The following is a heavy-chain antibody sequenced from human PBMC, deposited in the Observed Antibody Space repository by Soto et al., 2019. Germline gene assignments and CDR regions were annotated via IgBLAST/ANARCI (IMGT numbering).Heavy chain of an antibody. CDR2: ISGDGNDK. J-gene: IGHJ4*02. Sequence: QVQLVESGGGVVQPGRSLRLSCAASGVFFRNFGMHWVRRAPGKGLEWVAAISGDGNDKYYPDSMKGRFTISRDNFNNTLYLQLNSLRPEDTSVYHCVQGASTAHQPLDSWGQGVLVTVSS. V-gene: IGHV3-30*03. CDR3: VQGASTAHQPLDS. D-gene: IGHD1-26*01. CDR1: GVFFRNFG.